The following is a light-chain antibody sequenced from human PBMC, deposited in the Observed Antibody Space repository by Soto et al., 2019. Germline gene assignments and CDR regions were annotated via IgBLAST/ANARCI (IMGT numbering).Light chain of an antibody. CDR3: QQYYNTPFT. CDR1: QSVLYSSNNKNY. V-gene: IGKV4-1*01. J-gene: IGKJ3*01. Sequence: DIVMTQSPDSLAVSLGERATINCKSSQSVLYSSNNKNYLAWYQQNPGQPPKLLIYWASTRESGVPDRFSGSGSGTDFTLTINSLQAEGVAVYYCQQYYNTPFTFGHGTKVYIK. CDR2: WAS.